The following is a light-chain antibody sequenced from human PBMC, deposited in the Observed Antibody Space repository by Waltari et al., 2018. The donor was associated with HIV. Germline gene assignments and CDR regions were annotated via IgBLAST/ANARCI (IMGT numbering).Light chain of an antibody. CDR2: DAS. CDR3: QQRSYWPPYT. CDR1: QSVSSY. Sequence: EIVLTQSPATLSLSPGERATLSCRASQSVSSYLAWYQQKPGQAPRLLIYDASTRATVIPARCSASGSVTDCTLTISRLEPEEFAVYFCQQRSYWPPYTFGQGTRLECK. J-gene: IGKJ2*01. V-gene: IGKV3-11*01.